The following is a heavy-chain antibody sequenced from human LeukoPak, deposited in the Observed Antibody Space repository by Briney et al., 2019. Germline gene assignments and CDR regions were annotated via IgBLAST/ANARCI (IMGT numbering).Heavy chain of an antibody. D-gene: IGHD1-26*01. V-gene: IGHV1-46*01. Sequence: GASVKVSCKASGYTFTRYYMHWVRQAPGQGLEWMGIINPSGGSTNYAQNFQGRVTTTRDTSTSTVYMELSSLRSEDTAVYYCARERGVVGAPYSFDYWGQGTLVTVSS. CDR3: ARERGVVGAPYSFDY. CDR2: INPSGGST. J-gene: IGHJ4*02. CDR1: GYTFTRYY.